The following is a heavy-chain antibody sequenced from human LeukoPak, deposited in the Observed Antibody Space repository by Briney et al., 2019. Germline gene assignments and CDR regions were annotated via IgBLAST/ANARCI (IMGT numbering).Heavy chain of an antibody. D-gene: IGHD6-13*01. CDR1: GFTFDDYA. CDR3: AKGKTYSTSWVDY. J-gene: IGHJ4*02. Sequence: GGSLRPSCAASGFTFDDYAMHWVRQAPGKGLEWVSGISWNSGIIDYADSVKGRFTISRDNAKNSLYLQMNSLRAEDTALYYCAKGKTYSTSWVDYWGQGTLVTVSS. CDR2: ISWNSGII. V-gene: IGHV3-9*01.